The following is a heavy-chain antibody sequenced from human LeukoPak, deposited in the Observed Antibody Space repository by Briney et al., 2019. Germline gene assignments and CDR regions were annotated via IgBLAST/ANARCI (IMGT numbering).Heavy chain of an antibody. Sequence: GGSLRLSCAASGFTFSSYSMNWVRQAPGKGLEWLSYISSSSSIIYYADSVKGRFTISRDNAKNSLYLQMNSLRDEDTAVYYCARGGLTIAEATTSWYLDYWGQGTLVTVSS. J-gene: IGHJ4*02. CDR1: GFTFSSYS. CDR3: ARGGLTIAEATTSWYLDY. D-gene: IGHD1-26*01. CDR2: ISSSSSII. V-gene: IGHV3-48*02.